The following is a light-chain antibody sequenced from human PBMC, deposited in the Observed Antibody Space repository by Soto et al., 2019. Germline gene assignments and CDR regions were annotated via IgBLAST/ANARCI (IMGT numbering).Light chain of an antibody. CDR3: QVWDPGLDHRGV. CDR2: DDS. Sequence: YELAQAPSVSVAPGQTARITCGGDNIGSKSVHWYQQKPGQAPVLVIYDDSDRPSGIPERFSGSNSGTTATLTISRVEAGDEADFYCQVWDPGLDHRGVFGGGTKVTVL. J-gene: IGLJ3*02. CDR1: NIGSKS. V-gene: IGLV3-21*02.